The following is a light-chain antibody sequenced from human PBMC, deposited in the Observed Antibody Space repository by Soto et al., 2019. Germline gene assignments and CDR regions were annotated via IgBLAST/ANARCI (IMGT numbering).Light chain of an antibody. CDR3: SSYAGSNLL. J-gene: IGLJ2*01. V-gene: IGLV2-8*01. CDR1: SSDVGGDKF. CDR2: EVS. Sequence: QSALTQPPSASGSPGQSVTISCTGTSSDVGGDKFVAWFQHHPGKAPKLMIYEVSQRPSGVPDRFSGSKSGNTASLTVSGLQAEVEADYYCSSYAGSNLLFGGGTKVTVL.